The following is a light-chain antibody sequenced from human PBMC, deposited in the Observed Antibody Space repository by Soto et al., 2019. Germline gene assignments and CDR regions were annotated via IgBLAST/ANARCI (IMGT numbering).Light chain of an antibody. V-gene: IGLV1-47*02. Sequence: QSALTQPPSASGTPGQRVTISCSGSSSNIGSNYVYWYQQFPGTAPKLLIYYNSQRPSGVPDRFSGSKSGTSASLAISGLRSEDEADYYCATWDDRLYGRLFGGGTKVTVL. J-gene: IGLJ3*02. CDR3: ATWDDRLYGRL. CDR1: SSNIGSNY. CDR2: YNS.